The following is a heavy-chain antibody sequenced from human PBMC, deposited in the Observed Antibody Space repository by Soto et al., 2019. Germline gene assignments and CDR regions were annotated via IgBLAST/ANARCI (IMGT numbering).Heavy chain of an antibody. Sequence: ASVKVSCKATGYTFRAYTMNWVRQAPGQSLEWMGWINAGSGNTKYSQNFQGRVSITRDTYASTVYMELTGLTSEDTAVYYCARDTETLGPRANDALDIWGQGTMVTVSS. D-gene: IGHD3-3*02. J-gene: IGHJ3*02. CDR3: ARDTETLGPRANDALDI. CDR1: GYTFRAYT. CDR2: INAGSGNT. V-gene: IGHV1-3*01.